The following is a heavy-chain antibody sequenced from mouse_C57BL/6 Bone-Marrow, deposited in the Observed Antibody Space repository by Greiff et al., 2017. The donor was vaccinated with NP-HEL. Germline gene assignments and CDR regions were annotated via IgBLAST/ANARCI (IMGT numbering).Heavy chain of an antibody. V-gene: IGHV1-69*01. CDR1: GYTFTSYW. CDR2: IDPSDSYT. J-gene: IGHJ2*01. CDR3: ALWDEGDY. Sequence: VKLQQPGAELVMPGASVKLSCKASGYTFTSYWMHWVKQRPGQGLEWIGEIDPSDSYTNYNQKFKGKSTLTVDKSSSTAYMQLSSLTSEDSAVYYCALWDEGDYWGQGTTLTVSS. D-gene: IGHD4-1*01.